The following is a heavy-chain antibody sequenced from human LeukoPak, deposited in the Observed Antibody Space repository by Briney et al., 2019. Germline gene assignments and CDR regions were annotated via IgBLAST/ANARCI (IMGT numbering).Heavy chain of an antibody. J-gene: IGHJ6*02. CDR2: ISGSGGST. V-gene: IGHV3-23*01. Sequence: GGSLRLSCAASGLTFSSYGMSWVRQAPGKGLEWVSAISGSGGSTYYADSVKGRFTISRDNSKNTLYLQMNSLRAEDTAVYYCAKDRVAASSSSLGDKTMDVWGQGTTVTVSS. CDR1: GLTFSSYG. CDR3: AKDRVAASSSSLGDKTMDV. D-gene: IGHD1-26*01.